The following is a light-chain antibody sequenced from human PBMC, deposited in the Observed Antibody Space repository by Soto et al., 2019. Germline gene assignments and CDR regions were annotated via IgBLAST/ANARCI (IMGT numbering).Light chain of an antibody. J-gene: IGKJ1*01. CDR3: QHYDNRLWT. Sequence: ENVLTQSPGTLSLSPGERATLSCRASQSVSSTNLAWYQQKPGRAPRLLIYRVSNRATGIPDRFSGSGSGTDFTLTISRLDPEDFAVYYCQHYDNRLWTFGQGTKVEV. CDR1: QSVSSTN. V-gene: IGKV3-20*01. CDR2: RVS.